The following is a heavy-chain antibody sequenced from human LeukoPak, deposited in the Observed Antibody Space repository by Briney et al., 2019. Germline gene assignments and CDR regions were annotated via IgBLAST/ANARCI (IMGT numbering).Heavy chain of an antibody. CDR1: GYSLTSYW. CDR2: IYPGDSDT. CDR3: ARHSLVPSSSALD. V-gene: IGHV5-51*01. D-gene: IGHD6-6*01. J-gene: IGHJ4*02. Sequence: GESLKISRKGSGYSLTSYWIGWVRQMPGKGLEWMGIIYPGDSDTRYSPSFQGQVTISADKSISTAYLQWSSLKASDTAMYYCARHSLVPSSSALDWGQGTLVTVSS.